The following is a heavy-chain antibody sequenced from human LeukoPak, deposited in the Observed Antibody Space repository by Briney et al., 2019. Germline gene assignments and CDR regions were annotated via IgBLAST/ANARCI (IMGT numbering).Heavy chain of an antibody. J-gene: IGHJ6*03. CDR1: GYTFTGYY. CDR3: ARDCSSSTSCYERYYYYYMDV. V-gene: IGHV1-2*02. Sequence: ASVKVSCKASGYTFTGYYMHWVRQAPGQGLEWMGWINPNSGGTNYAQKFQGRVTMTRDTSISTAYMELSRLRSDDTAVYYCARDCSSSTSCYERYYYYYMDVWGKGTTVTISS. D-gene: IGHD2-2*01. CDR2: INPNSGGT.